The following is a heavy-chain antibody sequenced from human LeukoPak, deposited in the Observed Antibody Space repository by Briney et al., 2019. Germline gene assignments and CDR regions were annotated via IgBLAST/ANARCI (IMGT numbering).Heavy chain of an antibody. CDR2: ISYDGSNK. CDR1: GFTFSSYG. D-gene: IGHD6-19*01. V-gene: IGHV3-30*18. J-gene: IGHJ4*02. Sequence: GGSLRLSCAASGFTFSSYGMHWVRQAPGKGLEWVAVISYDGSNKYYADSVKGRFTTSRDNSKNTLYLQMNSLRAEDTAVYYCAKGGYSSGFAFDYWGQGTLVTVSS. CDR3: AKGGYSSGFAFDY.